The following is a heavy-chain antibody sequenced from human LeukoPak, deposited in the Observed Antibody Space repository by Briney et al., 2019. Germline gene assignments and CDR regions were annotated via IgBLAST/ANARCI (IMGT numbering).Heavy chain of an antibody. CDR2: ISSSSSYI. J-gene: IGHJ4*02. D-gene: IGHD3-10*01. V-gene: IGHV3-21*01. CDR1: GFTFSSYS. Sequence: GGSLRLSCAASGFTFSSYSMNWVRQAPGKGLEWVSSISSSSSYIYYADSAKGRFTISRDNAKNSLYLQMNSLRAEDTAVYYCARGTMVRGVRPFDYWGQGTLVTVSS. CDR3: ARGTMVRGVRPFDY.